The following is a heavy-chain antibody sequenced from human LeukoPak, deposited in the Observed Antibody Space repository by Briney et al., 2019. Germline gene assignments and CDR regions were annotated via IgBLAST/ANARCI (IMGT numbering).Heavy chain of an antibody. J-gene: IGHJ5*02. D-gene: IGHD3-10*01. CDR3: ARRRIWFGELPHWFDP. V-gene: IGHV4-34*01. CDR1: GGSFSGYY. CDR2: INHSGST. Sequence: PSETLSLTCAVYGGSFSGYYYSWIRQPPGKGLEWIGEINHSGSTNYNPSLKSRVTISVDTSKNQFSLKLNSVTAADTAVYYCARRRIWFGELPHWFDPWGQGTLVTVSS.